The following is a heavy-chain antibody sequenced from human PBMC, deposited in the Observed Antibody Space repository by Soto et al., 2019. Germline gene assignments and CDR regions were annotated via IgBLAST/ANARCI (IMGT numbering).Heavy chain of an antibody. CDR2: IKQDGSEK. Sequence: GGSLRLSCAASGFTFSSYWMSWVRQAPGKGLEWVANIKQDGSEKYYVDSVKGRFTISRDNAKNSLYLQMNSLRAEDTAVYYCAREGSSGWHLGRSRTRHFDYWGQGTLVTVSS. CDR1: GFTFSSYW. V-gene: IGHV3-7*01. CDR3: AREGSSGWHLGRSRTRHFDY. J-gene: IGHJ4*02. D-gene: IGHD6-19*01.